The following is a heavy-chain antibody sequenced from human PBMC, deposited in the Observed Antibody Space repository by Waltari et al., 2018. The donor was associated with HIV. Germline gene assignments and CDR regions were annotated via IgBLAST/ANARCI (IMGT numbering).Heavy chain of an antibody. D-gene: IGHD5-12*01. CDR3: ARHGGMATTFDY. V-gene: IGHV4-59*08. Sequence: QVQLQESGLGLVKPSETLSLTCTVSGGPINYNYCNWIRQPPGKGLEWNGYFYYRWTINNNPSLESRVTISVHTSKNHFSLNLTSVTAADTAMYYCARHGGMATTFDYWGQGSLFTVSS. J-gene: IGHJ4*02. CDR2: FYYRWTI. CDR1: GGPINYNY.